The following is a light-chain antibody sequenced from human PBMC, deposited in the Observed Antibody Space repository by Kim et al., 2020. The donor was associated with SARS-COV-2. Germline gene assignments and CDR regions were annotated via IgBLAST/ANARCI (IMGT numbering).Light chain of an antibody. CDR2: EVS. CDR3: CSYVGSSTFV. J-gene: IGLJ1*01. V-gene: IGLV2-23*02. Sequence: QSITISCTGTSSDVGNYNFVSWDQQHPGKVPKVMIYEVSKRPSGVSNRFSGSKSGNTASLTISGLQAEDEADYYCCSYVGSSTFVFGTGTKVTVL. CDR1: SSDVGNYNF.